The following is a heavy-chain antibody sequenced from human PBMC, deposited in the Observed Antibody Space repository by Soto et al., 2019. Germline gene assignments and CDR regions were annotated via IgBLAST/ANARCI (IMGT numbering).Heavy chain of an antibody. CDR1: GFTFSSYG. CDR2: IWYDGSNK. CDR3: ARGDADKALLPYGMDV. J-gene: IGHJ6*02. D-gene: IGHD2-15*01. V-gene: IGHV3-33*01. Sequence: QVQLVESGGGVVQPGRSLRLSCAASGFTFSSYGMHWVRQAPGKGLEWVAVIWYDGSNKYYADSVKGRFTISRDNSKNTLYRQTNSLRAEDTAVYYCARGDADKALLPYGMDVWGHGTTVTVSS.